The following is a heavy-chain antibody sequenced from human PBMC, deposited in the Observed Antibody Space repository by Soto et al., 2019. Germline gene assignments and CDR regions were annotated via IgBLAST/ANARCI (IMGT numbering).Heavy chain of an antibody. V-gene: IGHV1-18*01. CDR2: ISAYNGNT. CDR3: ARERLRFLEWSTSSYYGVDV. Sequence: GASVKVSCKASGYTFTSYGISWVRQAPGQGLEWMGWISAYNGNTNYAQKLQGRVTMTTDTSTSTAYMELRSLRSDDTAVYYCARERLRFLEWSTSSYYGVDVWGQGTTVTVSS. D-gene: IGHD3-3*01. CDR1: GYTFTSYG. J-gene: IGHJ6*02.